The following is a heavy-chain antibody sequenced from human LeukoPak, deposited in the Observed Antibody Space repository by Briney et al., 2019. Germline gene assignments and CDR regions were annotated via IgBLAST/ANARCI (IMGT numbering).Heavy chain of an antibody. Sequence: SQTLSLTCAVYGESFSGYYWSWIRQPPGMGLEWIGEINHSGSTNYNPSLKSRVTISVDTSKNQFSLKLSSVTAADTAVYYCARRGRGGTIDYWGQGNLVTVSS. D-gene: IGHD3-10*01. CDR3: ARRGRGGTIDY. V-gene: IGHV4-34*01. CDR1: GESFSGYY. CDR2: INHSGST. J-gene: IGHJ4*02.